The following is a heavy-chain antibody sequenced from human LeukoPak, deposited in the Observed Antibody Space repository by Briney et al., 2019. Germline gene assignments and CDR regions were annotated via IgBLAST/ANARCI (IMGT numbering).Heavy chain of an antibody. J-gene: IGHJ4*02. V-gene: IGHV3-74*01. D-gene: IGHD6-19*01. CDR2: INTDGTVT. Sequence: GSLRLTCAASGFTFSKYWMLWVRQAPGKGLESVSRINTDGTVTTYADSVKGRFTVSRDNADNTMFLQMNSVRDEDTAVYYCATKQWLAPPPDSWGQGTPVTVSS. CDR1: GFTFSKYW. CDR3: ATKQWLAPPPDS.